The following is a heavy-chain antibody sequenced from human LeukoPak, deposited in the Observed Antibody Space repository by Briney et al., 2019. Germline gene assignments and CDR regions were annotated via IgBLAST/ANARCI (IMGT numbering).Heavy chain of an antibody. CDR3: ARGGYGDYVWSANWFDP. J-gene: IGHJ5*02. Sequence: PGGSLRLSCAASGFTFSRYSMNWVRQAPGKGLEWVSSISISSNYIYYADSVKGRFTISRDNAKNSLYLQMNSLRAEDTAVYYCARGGYGDYVWSANWFDPWGQGTLVTVSS. V-gene: IGHV3-21*01. CDR1: GFTFSRYS. CDR2: ISISSNYI. D-gene: IGHD4-17*01.